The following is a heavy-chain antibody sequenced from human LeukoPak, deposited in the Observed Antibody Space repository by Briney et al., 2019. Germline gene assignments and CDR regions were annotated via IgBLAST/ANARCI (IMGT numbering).Heavy chain of an antibody. D-gene: IGHD6-19*01. CDR1: GYTFTSCD. Sequence: ASVKVSCKASGYTFTSCDINWVRQAIGQGLEWIGWMNPNRGNTGYGQSFQGRVTMTRDNSISTAYMELSNLRSEDTAIYYCTRGSSGRRDYWGQGTLVTVSS. CDR3: TRGSSGRRDY. CDR2: MNPNRGNT. J-gene: IGHJ4*02. V-gene: IGHV1-8*01.